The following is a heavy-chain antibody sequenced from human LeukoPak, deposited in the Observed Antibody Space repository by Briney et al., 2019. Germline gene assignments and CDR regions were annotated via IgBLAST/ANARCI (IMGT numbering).Heavy chain of an antibody. V-gene: IGHV1-2*02. D-gene: IGHD4-17*01. CDR2: INPNSGGT. CDR1: GYTLTELS. CDR3: ARVIYGDYEDY. Sequence: ASVKVSCKVSGYTLTELSMHWVRQAPGQGLEWMGWINPNSGGTNYAQKFQGRVTMTRDTSISTAYMELSRLRSDDTAVYYCARVIYGDYEDYWGQGTLVTVSS. J-gene: IGHJ4*02.